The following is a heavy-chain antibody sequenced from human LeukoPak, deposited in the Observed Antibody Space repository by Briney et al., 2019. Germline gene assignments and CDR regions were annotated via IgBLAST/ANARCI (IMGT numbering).Heavy chain of an antibody. J-gene: IGHJ4*02. CDR2: IDPNSGGT. V-gene: IGHV1-2*02. D-gene: IGHD5-12*01. CDR1: GYTLTAYY. Sequence: ASVKVSCKASGYTLTAYYMHWVRQAPGQGLEWMAWIDPNSGGTNYAQKFQGRVTLSRDTSISTAYMELSALTSDDTAVYYCARELSHFGDYDYWGQGTLVTVSS. CDR3: ARELSHFGDYDY.